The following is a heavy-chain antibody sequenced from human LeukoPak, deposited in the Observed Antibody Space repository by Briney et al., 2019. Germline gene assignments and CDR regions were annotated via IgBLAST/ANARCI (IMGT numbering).Heavy chain of an antibody. Sequence: GSLRLSCXASGFTFSSYWMSWVRQAPGKGLEWVANIKQDGSEKYYVDSVKGRFTISRDNAKNSLYLQMNSLRAEDTAVYYCARDGDIVVVTATDYWGQGTLVTVSS. CDR2: IKQDGSEK. V-gene: IGHV3-7*01. D-gene: IGHD2-21*02. J-gene: IGHJ4*02. CDR1: GFTFSSYW. CDR3: ARDGDIVVVTATDY.